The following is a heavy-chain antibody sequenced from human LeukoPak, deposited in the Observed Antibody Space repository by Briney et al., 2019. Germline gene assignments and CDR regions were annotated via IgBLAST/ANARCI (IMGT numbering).Heavy chain of an antibody. V-gene: IGHV5-51*01. Sequence: GESLKISCKGSGYSFTSYWIGWVRQMPGKGLEWMGIIYPGDSDTRYSPSFQGQVTISADRSISTAYLQWSSLKASDTAMYYCARFTNGGVVPAGYFDYWGQGTLVTVSS. CDR2: IYPGDSDT. D-gene: IGHD2-2*01. CDR3: ARFTNGGVVPAGYFDY. J-gene: IGHJ4*02. CDR1: GYSFTSYW.